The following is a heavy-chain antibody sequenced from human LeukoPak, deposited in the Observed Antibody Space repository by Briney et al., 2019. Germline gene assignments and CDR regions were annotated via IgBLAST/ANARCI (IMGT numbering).Heavy chain of an antibody. CDR3: ARGTTVTTPPRYYYGMDV. D-gene: IGHD4-17*01. J-gene: IGHJ6*02. CDR2: IYYSGST. V-gene: IGHV4-59*01. Sequence: SETLSLTCTVSGVSISSYYWSWIRQPPGKGLEWIGYIYYSGSTNYNPSLKSRVTISVDTSKNQFSLKLSSVTAADTAAYYCARGTTVTTPPRYYYGMDVWGQGTTVTVSS. CDR1: GVSISSYY.